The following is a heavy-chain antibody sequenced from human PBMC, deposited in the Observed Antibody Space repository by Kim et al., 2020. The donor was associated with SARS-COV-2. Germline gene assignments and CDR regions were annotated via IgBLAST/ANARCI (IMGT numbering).Heavy chain of an antibody. CDR1: GFTFSSYE. J-gene: IGHJ4*02. V-gene: IGHV3-48*03. D-gene: IGHD3-10*01. CDR3: ASLSSGSYYPFDY. CDR2: ISSSGSTI. Sequence: GGSLRLSCAASGFTFSSYEMNWVRQAPGKGLEWVSYISSSGSTIYYADSVKGRFTISRDNAKNSLYLQMNSLRAEDTAVYYCASLSSGSYYPFDYWGQGTLVTVSS.